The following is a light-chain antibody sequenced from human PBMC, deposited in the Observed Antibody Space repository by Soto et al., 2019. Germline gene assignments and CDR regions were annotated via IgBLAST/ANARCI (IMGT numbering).Light chain of an antibody. Sequence: QSVLTQPASVSGSPGQSITISCTGTSSDVGAYNPVSWYQQHPGKVPKLIIYEGSKRPSGVSDRFSGSKSGNTASLTISGLQAEDEADYYCCSYARRSTYVFGTGTKVTVL. CDR1: SSDVGAYNP. V-gene: IGLV2-23*01. J-gene: IGLJ1*01. CDR3: CSYARRSTYV. CDR2: EGS.